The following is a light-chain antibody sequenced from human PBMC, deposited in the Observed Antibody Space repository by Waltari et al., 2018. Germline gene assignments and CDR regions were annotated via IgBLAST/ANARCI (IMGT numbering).Light chain of an antibody. Sequence: DIVMTQSPDSLAVSLGERATINCKSSQSVLYSSNNKNYLAWYQQKPGQPPKLLMYGASTRESGVPDRFSGSGSGTDFTLTISSLQAEDVAVYYCQQYYGTPCTFGGGTKVEMK. CDR2: GAS. J-gene: IGKJ4*01. CDR1: QSVLYSSNNKNY. V-gene: IGKV4-1*01. CDR3: QQYYGTPCT.